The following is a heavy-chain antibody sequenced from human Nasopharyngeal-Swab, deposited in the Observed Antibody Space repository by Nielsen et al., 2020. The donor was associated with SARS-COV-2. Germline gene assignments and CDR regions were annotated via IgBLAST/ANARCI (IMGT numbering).Heavy chain of an antibody. CDR3: VKELGGAPDY. Sequence: GESLKISCSASGFIFSIYAMHWVRQAPGKGLEYVSAITNNGGRTHYADSVKGRFTISRDNSKNTLYLQMSSLRPEDTAVYYCVKELGGAPDYWGQGTLVTVSS. CDR2: ITNNGGRT. D-gene: IGHD1-26*01. J-gene: IGHJ4*02. V-gene: IGHV3-64D*06. CDR1: GFIFSIYA.